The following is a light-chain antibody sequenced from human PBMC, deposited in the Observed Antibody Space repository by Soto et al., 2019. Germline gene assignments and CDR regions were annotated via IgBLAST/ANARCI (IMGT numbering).Light chain of an antibody. Sequence: EIVLTQSPGTLSWSPGERATLSCRASQSVSSSYLAWYQQKPGQAPRLVIYGASSRATGIPVRFSGSGSGTDFTLTISRLEPEDFAVYYCQQYGSSLLFGGGTKVEIK. J-gene: IGKJ4*01. V-gene: IGKV3-20*01. CDR1: QSVSSSY. CDR2: GAS. CDR3: QQYGSSLL.